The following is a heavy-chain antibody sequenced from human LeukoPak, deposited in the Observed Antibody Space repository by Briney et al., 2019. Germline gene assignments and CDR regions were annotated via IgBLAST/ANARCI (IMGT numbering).Heavy chain of an antibody. CDR1: GFTFSSYA. Sequence: PGGSLRLSCAASGFTFSSYAMSWVRQAPGKVLEWVSAIYGGGTTYYADSVKGRFTISRDTSKNTLYLQMNSLRAEDTAVYYCARDPQINAFDIWGQGTMVTVSS. J-gene: IGHJ3*02. CDR2: IYGGGTT. V-gene: IGHV3-66*01. CDR3: ARDPQINAFDI.